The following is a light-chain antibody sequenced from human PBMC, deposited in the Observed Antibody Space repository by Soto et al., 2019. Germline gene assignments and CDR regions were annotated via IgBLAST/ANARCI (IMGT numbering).Light chain of an antibody. J-gene: IGKJ4*01. CDR1: QSVSSY. Sequence: EIVLTQSPATLSLSPGERATLSCWASQSVSSYLAWYQQKPGQAPRLLIYDASNGATGIPARFSGSGSGTDFTLTISSLEPEDFAVYYCQQRGNWPLTFGGGTKVEFK. CDR3: QQRGNWPLT. V-gene: IGKV3-11*01. CDR2: DAS.